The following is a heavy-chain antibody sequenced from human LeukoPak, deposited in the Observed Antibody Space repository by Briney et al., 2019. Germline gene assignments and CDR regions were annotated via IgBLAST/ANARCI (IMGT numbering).Heavy chain of an antibody. CDR1: GYTFTSYD. J-gene: IGHJ5*02. CDR3: ARGLYCSGGSCYSPHYNWFDP. D-gene: IGHD2-15*01. Sequence: GASVKVSCKASGYTFTSYDINWVRQATGQGLEWMGWMNPNSGNTGYAQKFQGRVTMTRNTSISTAYMELSSLRSEDTAVYYCARGLYCSGGSCYSPHYNWFDPWGQGTLVTVSS. CDR2: MNPNSGNT. V-gene: IGHV1-8*01.